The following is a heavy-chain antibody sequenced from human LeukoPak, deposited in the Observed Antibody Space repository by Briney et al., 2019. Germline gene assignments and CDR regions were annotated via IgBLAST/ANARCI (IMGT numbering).Heavy chain of an antibody. Sequence: GESLKISCKGSGYSFTSYWIGWVRQMPGKGLEWMGIIYPGDSDTRYSPSFQGQVTISADKSISTAYLQWSSLKASDTAMYYCARHGDGPGLSLDYYYMDVWGKGTTVTISS. D-gene: IGHD3-10*01. CDR1: GYSFTSYW. V-gene: IGHV5-51*01. CDR3: ARHGDGPGLSLDYYYMDV. J-gene: IGHJ6*03. CDR2: IYPGDSDT.